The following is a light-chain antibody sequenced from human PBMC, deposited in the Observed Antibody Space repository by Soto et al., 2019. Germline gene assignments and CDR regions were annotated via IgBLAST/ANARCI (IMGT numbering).Light chain of an antibody. J-gene: IGKJ5*01. V-gene: IGKV1D-12*01. CDR2: AAS. CDR1: QGISSX. Sequence: DIQMTQSPSSVSASVGDRVTITCRASQGISSXXXWYXQKPGXAPKLLIYAASSLQSGVPSRFSGSGSGTDFTLTISSLQPEDFATYYCQQANSFPLTFGQGTRLEIK. CDR3: QQANSFPLT.